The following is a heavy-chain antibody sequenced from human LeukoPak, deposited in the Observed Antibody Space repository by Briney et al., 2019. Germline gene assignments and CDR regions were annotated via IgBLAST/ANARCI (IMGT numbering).Heavy chain of an antibody. CDR2: IYSGGST. Sequence: GSLRLSCSASGFTVSSSYMSWVRQAPGKGLEWVSVIYSGGSTYYADSVKGRFTISRDNSKNTLYLQMNSLRADDTAVYYCAREPSDIALDVWGQGTTVTVSS. V-gene: IGHV3-53*01. CDR1: GFTVSSSY. D-gene: IGHD2-15*01. J-gene: IGHJ6*02. CDR3: AREPSDIALDV.